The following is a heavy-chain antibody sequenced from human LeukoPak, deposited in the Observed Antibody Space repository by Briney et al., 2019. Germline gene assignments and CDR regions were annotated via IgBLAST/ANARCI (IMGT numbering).Heavy chain of an antibody. J-gene: IGHJ6*03. CDR3: ASCAYNFFYYSYMDV. CDR1: GHIFRGYY. Sequence: ASVKVSCKASGHIFRGYYMHWVRQAPGQGLEWMAWINTNSGSTKYAQKFQGRVTLTWDTSSSTVYMELNSLRFDDTATYYCASCAYNFFYYSYMDVWGKGTTVTVSS. V-gene: IGHV1-2*02. CDR2: INTNSGST. D-gene: IGHD1-1*01.